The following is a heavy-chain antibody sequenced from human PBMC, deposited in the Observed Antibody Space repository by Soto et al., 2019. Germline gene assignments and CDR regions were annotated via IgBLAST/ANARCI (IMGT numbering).Heavy chain of an antibody. J-gene: IGHJ6*02. D-gene: IGHD3-16*01. CDR1: GLTVSHDY. Sequence: GGSLRLSCVASGLTVSHDYMAWVRQAPEMGLEWVSILYTEGTTYYADSVKGRFTISRDSSKNTLFLQMDSLRAEDTAVYYCVRPRPSGENYGMDVWGQGTTVTVSS. CDR3: VRPRPSGENYGMDV. CDR2: LYTEGTT. V-gene: IGHV3-53*01.